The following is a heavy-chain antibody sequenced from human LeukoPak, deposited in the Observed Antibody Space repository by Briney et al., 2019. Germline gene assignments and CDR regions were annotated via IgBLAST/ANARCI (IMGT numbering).Heavy chain of an antibody. CDR1: GFSFSNYW. V-gene: IGHV3-74*01. Sequence: GGSLGLSCAASGFSFSNYWMHWVRQAPGKGLVWVSRINNDGSDTVYADSVKGRFTISRDNANNTLSLQMNSLRVEDTGVYYCTRGNRGPDYWGQGTLVTVSS. D-gene: IGHD1/OR15-1a*01. CDR2: INNDGSDT. CDR3: TRGNRGPDY. J-gene: IGHJ4*01.